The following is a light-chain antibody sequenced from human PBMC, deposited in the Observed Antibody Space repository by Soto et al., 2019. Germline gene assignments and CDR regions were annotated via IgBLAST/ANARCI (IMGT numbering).Light chain of an antibody. Sequence: EIVSTLSRGTLSFPPVERATFCCRASQSVSSYLAWYQQKPGQAPRLLIYDASNRATGIPARFSGSGSGTDFTLTISSLEPEDFAVYYCQQRSNWPITCGQGTQLEIK. CDR1: QSVSSY. CDR2: DAS. V-gene: IGKV3-11*01. CDR3: QQRSNWPIT. J-gene: IGKJ5*01.